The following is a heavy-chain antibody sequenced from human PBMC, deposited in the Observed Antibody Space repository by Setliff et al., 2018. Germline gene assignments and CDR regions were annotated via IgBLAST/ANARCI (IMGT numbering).Heavy chain of an antibody. V-gene: IGHV4-4*08. CDR3: ARPLEESFGGVRDSDAFDV. CDR2: IYPDGTT. D-gene: IGHD3-16*01. J-gene: IGHJ3*01. Sequence: TSETLSLTCTVSADSMNNNFWTWIRRPPGKGLEWIGYIYPDGTTNYNPSLKSRMTISLDMSKNQFSLTLRSVTAADTAVYYCARPLEESFGGVRDSDAFDVWGQGTMVTVSS. CDR1: ADSMNNNF.